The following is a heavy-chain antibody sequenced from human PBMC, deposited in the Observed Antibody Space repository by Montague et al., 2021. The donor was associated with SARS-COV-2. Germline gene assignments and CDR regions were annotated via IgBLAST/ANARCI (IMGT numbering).Heavy chain of an antibody. J-gene: IGHJ5*02. CDR2: IYYSGGI. Sequence: SETLSLTCNVSGGSMIDHYWAWIRQPPGKGLEWLAYIYYSGGINSNASLKSRVTMSVDTSKNQFSLKLTSVTAADTAVYYCARAVSVRRAVNWFDPWGQGTLVTVSS. CDR3: ARAVSVRRAVNWFDP. V-gene: IGHV4-59*11. D-gene: IGHD3-10*01. CDR1: GGSMIDHY.